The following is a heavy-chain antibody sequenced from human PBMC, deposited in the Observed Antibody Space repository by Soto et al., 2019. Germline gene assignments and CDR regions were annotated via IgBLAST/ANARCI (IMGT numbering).Heavy chain of an antibody. CDR2: ISSTGAYT. J-gene: IGHJ4*02. CDR3: VRDPSKRAPPDY. V-gene: IGHV3-11*05. Sequence: QVQLVESGGDLVKPGGSLRLSCAASGFDFGDYYMTWIRQAPGKGLEWVAYISSTGAYTNYADSVKGRFTISRDNATKALFLQMYRLRDEDTAVYYCVRDPSKRAPPDYWGQGTLVTVSS. CDR1: GFDFGDYY.